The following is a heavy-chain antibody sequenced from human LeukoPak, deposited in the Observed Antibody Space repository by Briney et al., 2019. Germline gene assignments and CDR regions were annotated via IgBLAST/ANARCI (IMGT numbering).Heavy chain of an antibody. CDR2: INHSGST. V-gene: IGHV4-34*01. CDR1: GGSFSGYY. Sequence: SETLSLTCAVYGGSFSGYYWSWIRQPPGKGLEWIGEINHSGSTNYNPSLKSRVTISVDTSKNQFSLKLSSVPAADTAVYYCARLTRYCSSTSCYTGAFDIWGQGTMVTVSS. J-gene: IGHJ3*02. D-gene: IGHD2-2*02. CDR3: ARLTRYCSSTSCYTGAFDI.